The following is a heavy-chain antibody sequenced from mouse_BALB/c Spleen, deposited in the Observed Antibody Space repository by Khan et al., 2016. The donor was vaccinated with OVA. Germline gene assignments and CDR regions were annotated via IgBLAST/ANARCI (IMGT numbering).Heavy chain of an antibody. CDR2: INPSDGDT. CDR3: TRSGYGTFAY. V-gene: IGHV1S81*02. Sequence: VQLQESGAELVKPGASVKLSCKASGYTFTSYYMHWVKQRPGQGLEWIGEINPSDGDTNFNEKFKIKATLTVDKSSSTAYMQLSSLTSEDSAVYYCTRSGYGTFAYWGQGTLVTVSA. J-gene: IGHJ3*01. CDR1: GYTFTSYY. D-gene: IGHD2-1*01.